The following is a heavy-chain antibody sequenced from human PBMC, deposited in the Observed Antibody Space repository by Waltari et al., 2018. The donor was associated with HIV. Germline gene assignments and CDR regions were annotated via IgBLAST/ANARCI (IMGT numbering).Heavy chain of an antibody. CDR3: AREDYDQFWGSPLYIFDS. CDR1: GDSMTITRYF. V-gene: IGHV4-61*02. D-gene: IGHD3-16*01. Sequence: QVQLQESGPGLARSSQPLSLACSVSGDSMTITRYFWSWVRQSAGRGLEWIGRINTRGDTKYNPSLKGRVVMSIDAPRKMFFLNLTSISAADTGTYFCAREDYDQFWGSPLYIFDSWGLGTVITVSS. CDR2: INTRGDT. J-gene: IGHJ4*02.